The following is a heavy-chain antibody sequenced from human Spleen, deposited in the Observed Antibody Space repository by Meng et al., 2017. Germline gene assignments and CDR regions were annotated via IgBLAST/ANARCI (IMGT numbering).Heavy chain of an antibody. D-gene: IGHD6-13*01. CDR1: DASISSNNW. V-gene: IGHV4-4*02. CDR3: ARKPSSLSFDY. CDR2: IYHSGST. J-gene: IGHJ4*02. Sequence: QVQLQESGPGLVKPSGTLSLTCTVSDASISSNNWWSWVRQPPGKGLEWIGEIYHSGSTNYNPSLKSRVTISVDKSNNQFSLKLSSVTAADTAVYYCARKPSSLSFDYWGQGTLVTVSS.